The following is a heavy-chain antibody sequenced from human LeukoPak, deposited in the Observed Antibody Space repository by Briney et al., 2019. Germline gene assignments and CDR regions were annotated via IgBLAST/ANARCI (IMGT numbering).Heavy chain of an antibody. CDR2: MSGSGGST. D-gene: IGHD4-17*01. J-gene: IGHJ6*02. CDR3: ARVRYGELDV. CDR1: GFTFSSYA. V-gene: IGHV3-23*01. Sequence: PGGSLRLSCAASGFTFSSYAMSWVRRAPGKGLEWVSSMSGSGGSTYYADSVKGRFTISRDDSKNTLYLQMNSLRAEDAAVYYCARVRYGELDVWGQGTTVTVSS.